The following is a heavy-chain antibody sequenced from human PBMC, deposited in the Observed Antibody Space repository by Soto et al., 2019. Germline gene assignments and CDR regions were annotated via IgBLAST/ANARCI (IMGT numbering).Heavy chain of an antibody. CDR3: ARLGSSWYLYYYYGMDV. Sequence: GEALNGCGTGSGYSFTSYWIGWVRQMPGKGLEWMGIIYPGDSDTRYSPSFQGQVTISADKSISTAYLQWSSLKASDTAMYYCARLGSSWYLYYYYGMDVWGQGTTVTVSS. CDR2: IYPGDSDT. V-gene: IGHV5-51*01. D-gene: IGHD6-13*01. J-gene: IGHJ6*02. CDR1: GYSFTSYW.